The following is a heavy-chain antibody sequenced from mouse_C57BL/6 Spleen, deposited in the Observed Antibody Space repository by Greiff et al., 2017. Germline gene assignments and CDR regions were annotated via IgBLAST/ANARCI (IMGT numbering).Heavy chain of an antibody. CDR2: IYPGSGST. CDR1: GYTFTSYW. D-gene: IGHD2-5*01. V-gene: IGHV1-55*01. Sequence: VQLQQPGAELVKPGASVKMSCKASGYTFTSYWITWVKQRPGQGLEWIGDIYPGSGSTNYNEKFKSKATLTVDTSSSTAYMQLSSLTSEDSAVYYCARYGYSNYFWFAYWGQGTLVTVSA. CDR3: ARYGYSNYFWFAY. J-gene: IGHJ3*01.